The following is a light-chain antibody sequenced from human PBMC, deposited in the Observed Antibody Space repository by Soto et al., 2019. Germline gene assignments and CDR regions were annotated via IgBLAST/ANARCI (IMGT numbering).Light chain of an antibody. CDR1: QSINNW. V-gene: IGKV1-5*03. CDR3: QQNSSDST. CDR2: RAS. J-gene: IGKJ1*01. Sequence: DIRMTQSPSTLSASVGDRVTITCRASQSINNWLAWYQQKPGTAPKLLIYRASSLENGVPSRFSGRGSGTEFIFTIISLQHDDFAYYYCQQNSSDSTFGQGTKVEIK.